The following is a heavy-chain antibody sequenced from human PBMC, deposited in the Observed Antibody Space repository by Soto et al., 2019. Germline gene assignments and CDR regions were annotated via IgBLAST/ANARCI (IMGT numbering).Heavy chain of an antibody. Sequence: SETLSLTCTVSGGSISSDYWSWIRQPPGKGLEWIGYIYYSGSTNYNPSLKSRVTISVDSSKNQFSLKLSSVTAADTAVYYCARIRGYCSGGSCYHYYYYYGMDGWGQGTTVTVSS. V-gene: IGHV4-59*01. CDR3: ARIRGYCSGGSCYHYYYYYGMDG. CDR1: GGSISSDY. J-gene: IGHJ6*02. CDR2: IYYSGST. D-gene: IGHD2-15*01.